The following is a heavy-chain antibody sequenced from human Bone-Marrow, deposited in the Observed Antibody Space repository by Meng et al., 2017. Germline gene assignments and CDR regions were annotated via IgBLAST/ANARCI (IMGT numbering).Heavy chain of an antibody. CDR1: GFTFSSYE. CDR2: ISSSGSTI. J-gene: IGHJ6*02. D-gene: IGHD2-2*03. V-gene: IGHV3-48*03. CDR3: ARDRRYGYCSSTSCYGMDV. Sequence: GGSLRLSCAASGFTFSSYEMNWVRQAPGKGLEWVSYISSSGSTIYYADSVKGRFTISRDNAKNSLYLQMNSLRAEDTAVYYCARDRRYGYCSSTSCYGMDVWGQGTTVTVSS.